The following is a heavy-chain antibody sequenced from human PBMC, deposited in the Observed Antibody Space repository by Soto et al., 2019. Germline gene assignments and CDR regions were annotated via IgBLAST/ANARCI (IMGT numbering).Heavy chain of an antibody. J-gene: IGHJ5*02. V-gene: IGHV4-61*01. CDR2: IYYSGST. CDR1: GGSVSSGSYY. D-gene: IGHD3-3*01. CDR3: ARYGHITIFGVVLRTNWYDP. Sequence: PSETLSLTCTVSGGSVSSGSYYWSWIRQPPGKGLEWIGYIYYSGSTNYNPSLKSRVTISVDTSKNQFSLKLSSVTAADTAVYYCARYGHITIFGVVLRTNWYDPWGQGTLVTVSS.